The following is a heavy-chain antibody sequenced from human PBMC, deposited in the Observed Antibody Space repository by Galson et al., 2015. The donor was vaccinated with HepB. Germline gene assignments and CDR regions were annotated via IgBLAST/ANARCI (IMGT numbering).Heavy chain of an antibody. CDR3: AKGFRSGSYINWFDP. CDR1: GFTFSSYA. J-gene: IGHJ5*02. Sequence: SLRLSCAASGFTFSSYAMSWVRQAPGKGLEWVSAISGSGGSTYYADSVKSRFTISRDNSKNTLYLQMNSLRAEDTAVYYCAKGFRSGSYINWFDPWGQGTLVTVSS. CDR2: ISGSGGST. V-gene: IGHV3-23*01. D-gene: IGHD1-26*01.